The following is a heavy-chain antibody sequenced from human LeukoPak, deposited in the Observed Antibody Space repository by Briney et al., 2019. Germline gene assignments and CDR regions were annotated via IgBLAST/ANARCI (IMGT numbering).Heavy chain of an antibody. J-gene: IGHJ4*02. CDR1: GYTFTGYY. CDR3: ARDSEPYYDFWSAPPDSFDY. Sequence: ASVKVSCKASGYTFTGYYMHWVRQAPGQGLEWMGWINPNSGGTNYAQKFQGRVTMTRDTSISTAYMELSRLRSDDTAVYYCARDSEPYYDFWSAPPDSFDYWGQGTLVTVSS. D-gene: IGHD3-3*01. V-gene: IGHV1-2*02. CDR2: INPNSGGT.